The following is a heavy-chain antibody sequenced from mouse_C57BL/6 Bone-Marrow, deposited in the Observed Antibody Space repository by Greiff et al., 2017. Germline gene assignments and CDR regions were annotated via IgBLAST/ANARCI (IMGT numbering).Heavy chain of an antibody. D-gene: IGHD1-1*01. CDR3: ARDYGSSYWYFDV. J-gene: IGHJ1*03. Sequence: QVQLKESGPELVKPGASVKLSCKASGYTFTSYDINWVKQRPGQGLEWIGWIYPRDGSTKYNEKFKGKATLTVDPSSSTAYMELHSLTSEDSAVYFGARDYGSSYWYFDVWGTGTTVTVSS. V-gene: IGHV1-85*01. CDR1: GYTFTSYD. CDR2: IYPRDGST.